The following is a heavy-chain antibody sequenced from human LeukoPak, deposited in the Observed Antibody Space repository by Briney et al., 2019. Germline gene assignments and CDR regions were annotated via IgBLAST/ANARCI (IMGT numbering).Heavy chain of an antibody. V-gene: IGHV4-39*01. D-gene: IGHD1-26*01. CDR1: SGSISSSSYY. CDR2: ISYSEST. J-gene: IGHJ4*02. CDR3: ARHQVASGRLRRIHYFDD. Sequence: PSETLSLTCTVSSGSISSSSYYWGWIRQPPGKGLEWVATISYSESTFYNPSLRTRVTISVDTSKNQFSLKLTSVTAADTAVYYCARHQVASGRLRRIHYFDDWGQGALVTVSS.